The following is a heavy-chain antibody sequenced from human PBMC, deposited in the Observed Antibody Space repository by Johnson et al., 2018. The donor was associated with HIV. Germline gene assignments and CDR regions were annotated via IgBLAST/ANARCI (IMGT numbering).Heavy chain of an antibody. V-gene: IGHV3-13*01. D-gene: IGHD2-2*01. CDR2: IGTAGDT. Sequence: VQLVESGGGLVQPGGSLRLSCAASGFTFSSYDMLWVRQATGKGLEWVSAIGTAGDTYYPGSVKGRFTISRETAKNSLYLQMNSLRAGDTAVYYCARDGGYCSSTSCFRHWASAFDIWGQGTMVTVSS. CDR1: GFTFSSYD. J-gene: IGHJ3*02. CDR3: ARDGGYCSSTSCFRHWASAFDI.